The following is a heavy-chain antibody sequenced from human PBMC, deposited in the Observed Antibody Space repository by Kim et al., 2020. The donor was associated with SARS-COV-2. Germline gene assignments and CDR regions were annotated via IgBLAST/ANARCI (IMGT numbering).Heavy chain of an antibody. CDR1: GGSISSYY. J-gene: IGHJ4*02. V-gene: IGHV4-59*08. CDR3: ASPRWNGSSLTSFDY. D-gene: IGHD1-1*01. CDR2: IYYSGGT. Sequence: SETLSLTCTVSGGSISSYYWNWIRQTPGKGLEWIGYIYYSGGTSYNPSLKSRVTISLDTSTNQFSLSLSSVIAAATAVYYCASPRWNGSSLTSFDYWVQG.